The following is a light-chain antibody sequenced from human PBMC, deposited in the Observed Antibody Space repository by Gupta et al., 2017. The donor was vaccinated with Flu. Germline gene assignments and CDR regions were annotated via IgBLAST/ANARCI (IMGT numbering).Light chain of an antibody. J-gene: IGKJ3*01. Sequence: LLPYGASSRATGIPDRFSGSGSGTDFTLTISRLKPEDLAVYYCQHYGSSPPITFGRGTKVDIK. V-gene: IGKV3-20*01. CDR3: QHYGSSPPIT. CDR2: GAS.